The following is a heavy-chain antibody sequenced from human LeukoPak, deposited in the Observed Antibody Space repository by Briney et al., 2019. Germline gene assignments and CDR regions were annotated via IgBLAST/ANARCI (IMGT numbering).Heavy chain of an antibody. J-gene: IGHJ5*02. D-gene: IGHD5-12*01. CDR2: INPNSGGT. CDR1: GYTFTGSY. V-gene: IGHV1-2*02. CDR3: AREHYSGYDYSWFDP. Sequence: GASLKVSCKASGYTFTGSYMHWLRKAPGQGLEWIVSINPNSGGTNYAQKFQGRATMTRDTSINTAYMELSRLRSDDTAVYYCAREHYSGYDYSWFDPWGQGTLVTVSS.